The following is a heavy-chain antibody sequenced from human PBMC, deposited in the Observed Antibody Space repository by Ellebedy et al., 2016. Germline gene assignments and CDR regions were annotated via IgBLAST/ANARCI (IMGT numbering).Heavy chain of an antibody. CDR1: GFSLNTSGMC. Sequence: SGPTLVKPTQTLTLTCTFSGFSLNTSGMCVSWIRQPPGKALEWLALIDWDDDKAYSTSLKTRLTISKDTSKNQVALTMTNMDPVDTATYYCARTTHVPTELISDYWGPGTLVTVSS. J-gene: IGHJ4*02. D-gene: IGHD1-26*01. V-gene: IGHV2-70*13. CDR3: ARTTHVPTELISDY. CDR2: IDWDDDK.